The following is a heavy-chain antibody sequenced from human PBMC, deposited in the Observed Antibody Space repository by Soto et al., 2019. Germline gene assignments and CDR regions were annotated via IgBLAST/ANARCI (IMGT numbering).Heavy chain of an antibody. J-gene: IGHJ4*02. CDR3: ANLWLLLPNPYYFDY. CDR2: ISGSGGST. V-gene: IGHV3-23*01. Sequence: EVQLLESGGGLVQPGGSLRLSCAASGFTFSSYALSWVRQAPGKGLEWVSAISGSGGSTYYADSVKGRFTISRDNSKNTLYLQMNSLRAEDTAVYYCANLWLLLPNPYYFDYWGQGTLVTVSS. CDR1: GFTFSSYA. D-gene: IGHD3-22*01.